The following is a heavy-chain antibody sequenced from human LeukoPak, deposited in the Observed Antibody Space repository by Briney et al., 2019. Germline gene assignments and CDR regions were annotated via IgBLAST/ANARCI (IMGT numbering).Heavy chain of an antibody. V-gene: IGHV3-23*01. J-gene: IGHJ4*02. Sequence: SGGSLRLSCAASGFTFNIYAMSWVRQAPGKGLEWVSAISGSGDSAHYADSVKGRFFISRDNSKNTVYLQMNSLRAEDTAVYYCAKDLRCSGTYTGFDYWGQGTLVTVSS. D-gene: IGHD1-26*01. CDR3: AKDLRCSGTYTGFDY. CDR2: ISGSGDSA. CDR1: GFTFNIYA.